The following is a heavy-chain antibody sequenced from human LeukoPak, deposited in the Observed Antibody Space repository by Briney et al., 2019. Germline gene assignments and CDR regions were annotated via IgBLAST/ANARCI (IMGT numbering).Heavy chain of an antibody. CDR2: ISYDGSNK. D-gene: IGHD6-13*01. V-gene: IGHV3-30-3*01. Sequence: GGSLRLSCAASGFTFSSYAMHWVHQAPGKGLEWVAVISYDGSNKYYADSVKGRFTISRDNSKNTLYLQMNSLRAEDTAVYYCARDEGGSSWFSHWFDPWGQGTLVTVSS. CDR3: ARDEGGSSWFSHWFDP. J-gene: IGHJ5*02. CDR1: GFTFSSYA.